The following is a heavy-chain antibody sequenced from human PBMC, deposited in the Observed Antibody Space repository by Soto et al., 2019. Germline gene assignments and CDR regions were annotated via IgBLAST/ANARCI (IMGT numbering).Heavy chain of an antibody. CDR2: ISGSGGST. CDR1: GFTFSSYA. CDR3: AKDYGINTVIFSSGWSGGY. V-gene: IGHV3-23*01. D-gene: IGHD6-19*01. J-gene: IGHJ4*02. Sequence: EVQLLESGGGLVQPGGSLRLSCAASGFTFSSYAMSWVRQAPGKGLEWVSAISGSGGSTYYADSVKGRFTISRDNAKHTLYLKMNSLRAEDTAVYYCAKDYGINTVIFSSGWSGGYWGQGTLVTVSS.